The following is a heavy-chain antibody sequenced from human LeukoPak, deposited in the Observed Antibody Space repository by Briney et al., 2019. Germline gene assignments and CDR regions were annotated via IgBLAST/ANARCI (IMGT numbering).Heavy chain of an antibody. Sequence: ASVKVPCKASGGTFSSYAISWVRQAPGQGLEWMGRIIPIFGTANYAQKFQGRVTITTDESTSTAYMELSSLRSEDTAVYYCARDRDYYDISQDAFDIWGQGTMVTVSS. CDR1: GGTFSSYA. J-gene: IGHJ3*02. CDR3: ARDRDYYDISQDAFDI. CDR2: IIPIFGTA. D-gene: IGHD3-22*01. V-gene: IGHV1-69*05.